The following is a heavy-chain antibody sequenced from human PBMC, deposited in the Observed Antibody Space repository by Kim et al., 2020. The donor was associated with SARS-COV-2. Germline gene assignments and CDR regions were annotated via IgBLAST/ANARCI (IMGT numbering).Heavy chain of an antibody. CDR2: INHSGST. J-gene: IGHJ6*02. CDR1: GGSFSGYY. Sequence: SETLSLTCAVYGGSFSGYYWSWIRQPPGKGLEWIGEINHSGSTNYNPSLKSRVTISVDTSKNQFSLKLSSVTAADTAVYYCARGALWLLYYYYGMDVWGQGTTVTVSS. D-gene: IGHD5-18*01. V-gene: IGHV4-34*01. CDR3: ARGALWLLYYYYGMDV.